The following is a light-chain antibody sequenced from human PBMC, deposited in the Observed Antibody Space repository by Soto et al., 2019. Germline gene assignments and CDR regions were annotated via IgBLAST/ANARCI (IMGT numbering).Light chain of an antibody. Sequence: IVMTQSPATVSVSPGESTSLSCRASRTIGTNLGWYQQKPGQAPRLLISKTSNRATGVPARFSGSGSGTEFTRTSTGLKSEDIAVCYCRPYADWPLTLGGGTKVDIK. J-gene: IGKJ4*02. CDR3: RPYADWPLT. CDR2: KTS. CDR1: RTIGTN. V-gene: IGKV3-15*01.